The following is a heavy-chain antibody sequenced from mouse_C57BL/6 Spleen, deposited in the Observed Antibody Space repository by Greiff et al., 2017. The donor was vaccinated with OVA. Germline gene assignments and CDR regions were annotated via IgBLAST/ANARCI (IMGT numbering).Heavy chain of an antibody. Sequence: VQLKESGPGLVAPSQRLSITCTVSGFSLTSYGVSWVRQPPGKGLEWLGVIWGDGSTNYHHALISRLSISKDNSKSQVFLKLNSLQTDDTATYYCAKIYYDYPYAMDYWGQGTSVTVSS. V-gene: IGHV2-3*01. CDR3: AKIYYDYPYAMDY. CDR1: GFSLTSYG. CDR2: IWGDGST. D-gene: IGHD2-4*01. J-gene: IGHJ4*01.